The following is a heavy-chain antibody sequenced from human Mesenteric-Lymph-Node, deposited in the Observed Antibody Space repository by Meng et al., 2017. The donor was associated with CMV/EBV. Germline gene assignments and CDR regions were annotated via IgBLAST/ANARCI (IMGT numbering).Heavy chain of an antibody. CDR3: ARDYEWYYFDY. J-gene: IGHJ4*02. V-gene: IGHV3-11*01. CDR2: ISSSGSTI. Sequence: GGSLRLSCAASGFTLSDYYMSWIRQAPGKGLEWVSYISSSGSTIYYADSVKGRFTISRDNAKNSLYLQMNSLRAEDTAVYYCARDYEWYYFDYWGQGTLVTVSS. CDR1: GFTLSDYY. D-gene: IGHD3-3*01.